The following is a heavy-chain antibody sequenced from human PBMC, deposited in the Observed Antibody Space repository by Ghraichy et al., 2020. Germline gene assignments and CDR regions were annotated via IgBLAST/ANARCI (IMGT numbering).Heavy chain of an antibody. J-gene: IGHJ4*02. V-gene: IGHV3-49*03. Sequence: GRSLRLSCTTSGFTFGDYAMSWFRQAPGKGLEWVGFIRSKTEGEATQYAASVRGRFTISRDDSKSIAYLQMNSLKTDDTAMYYCVRDRPLDYWGQGTLVTVS. CDR3: VRDRPLDY. CDR2: IRSKTEGEAT. CDR1: GFTFGDYA.